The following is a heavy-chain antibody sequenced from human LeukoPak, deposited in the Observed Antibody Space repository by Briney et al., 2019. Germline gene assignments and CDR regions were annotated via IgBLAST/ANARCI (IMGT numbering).Heavy chain of an antibody. CDR1: GFIFKKYW. CDR2: IKEDGSET. Sequence: GKSLRLSCAASGFIFKKYWMNWVRQVPGKGLECLANIKEDGSETYYADSVKGRFTISRDNPKNLLFLQINSLRVEDTAVYYCARETPRRGETRDGYRWGQGTVVTVSS. V-gene: IGHV3-7*01. D-gene: IGHD5-24*01. CDR3: ARETPRRGETRDGYR. J-gene: IGHJ4*02.